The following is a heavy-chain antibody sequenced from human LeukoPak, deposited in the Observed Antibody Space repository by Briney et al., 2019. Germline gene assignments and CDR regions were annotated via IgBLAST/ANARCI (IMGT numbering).Heavy chain of an antibody. V-gene: IGHV3-23*01. CDR2: ISGSGGGT. CDR1: GISLSNYG. D-gene: IGHD3-22*01. J-gene: IGHJ4*02. Sequence: GGSLRLSCAVSGISLSNYGMSWVRQAPGKGLEWVAGISGSGGGTNYADSVKGRFTISRDNPKNTLYLQMDRLRAEDTAVYFCAKRGVVIRVILVGFHKEAYYFDSWGQGALVTVSS. CDR3: AKRGVVIRVILVGFHKEAYYFDS.